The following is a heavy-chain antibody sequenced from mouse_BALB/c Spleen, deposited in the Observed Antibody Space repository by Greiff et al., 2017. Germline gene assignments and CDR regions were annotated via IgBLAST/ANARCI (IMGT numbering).Heavy chain of an antibody. CDR2: ISYSGST. CDR1: GYSITSDYA. Sequence: EVQLQQSGPGLVKPSQSLSLTCTVTGYSITSDYAWNWIRQFPGNKLEWMGYISYSGSTSYNPSLKSRISITRDTSKNQFFLQLNSVTTEDTATYYCARGAYGRFAYWGQGTLVTVSA. D-gene: IGHD1-1*01. J-gene: IGHJ3*01. V-gene: IGHV3-2*02. CDR3: ARGAYGRFAY.